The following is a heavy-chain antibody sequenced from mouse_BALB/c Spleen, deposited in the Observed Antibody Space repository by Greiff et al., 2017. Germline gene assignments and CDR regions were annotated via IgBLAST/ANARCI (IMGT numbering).Heavy chain of an antibody. J-gene: IGHJ4*01. V-gene: IGHV1-77*01. D-gene: IGHD2-1*01. Sequence: QVQLQQSGAELARPGASVKLSCKASGYTFTDYYINWVKQRTGQGLEWIGEIYPGSGNTYYNEKFKGKATLTADKSSSTAYMQLSSLTSEDSAVYFCARRYYGNYGRYYAMDYWGQGTSVTVSS. CDR3: ARRYYGNYGRYYAMDY. CDR1: GYTFTDYY. CDR2: IYPGSGNT.